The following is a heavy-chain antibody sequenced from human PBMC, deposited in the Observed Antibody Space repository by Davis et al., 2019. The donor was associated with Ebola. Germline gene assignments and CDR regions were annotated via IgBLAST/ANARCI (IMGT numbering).Heavy chain of an antibody. V-gene: IGHV1-18*01. D-gene: IGHD1-1*01. CDR2: ISAYNGNT. CDR1: GYTFTSYG. Sequence: ASVKVSCKASGYTFTSYGISWVRQAPGQGLEWMGWISAYNGNTNYAQKLQGRVTMTTDTSTSTAYMELRSLRSDDTAVYYCARDQFHGNYYYYYGMDVWGQGTTVTVSS. J-gene: IGHJ6*02. CDR3: ARDQFHGNYYYYYGMDV.